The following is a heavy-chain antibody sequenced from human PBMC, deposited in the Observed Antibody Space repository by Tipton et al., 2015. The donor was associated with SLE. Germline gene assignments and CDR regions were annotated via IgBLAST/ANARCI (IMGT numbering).Heavy chain of an antibody. CDR3: ATAWRGGGSSRRGWYFDL. V-gene: IGHV3-48*04. J-gene: IGHJ2*01. CDR1: GFTFSSYA. Sequence: SLRLSCAASGFTFSSYAMSWVRQAPGKGLEWVSYISSSGSTIYYADSVKGRFTISRDNAKNSLYLQMNSLRAEDTAVYYCATAWRGGGSSRRGWYFDLWGRGTLVTVSS. CDR2: ISSSGSTI. D-gene: IGHD6-6*01.